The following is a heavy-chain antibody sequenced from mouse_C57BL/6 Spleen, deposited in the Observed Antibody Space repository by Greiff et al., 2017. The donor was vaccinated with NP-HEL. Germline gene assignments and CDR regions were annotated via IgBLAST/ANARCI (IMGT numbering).Heavy chain of an antibody. D-gene: IGHD1-1*01. CDR1: GFNIKDYY. J-gene: IGHJ3*01. CDR2: IDPEDGDT. CDR3: TTTVPPFAY. V-gene: IGHV14-1*01. Sequence: EVQLQQSGAELVRPGASVKLSCTASGFNIKDYYMHWVKQRPEQGLEWIGRIDPEDGDTEDAPKFQGKATMTADTSSNTAYLRLSSLTSEDTAVYYCTTTVPPFAYWGQGTLVTVSA.